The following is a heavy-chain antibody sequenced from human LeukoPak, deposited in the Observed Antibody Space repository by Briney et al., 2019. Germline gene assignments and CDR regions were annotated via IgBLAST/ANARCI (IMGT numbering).Heavy chain of an antibody. CDR3: ARDSQLVAFDY. CDR1: GFTFSTYG. J-gene: IGHJ4*02. Sequence: GGSLRLSCAASGFTFSTYGIHWVRQAPGKGLEWVTFIQYDGKNKYYADSVKGRFTISRDNSKNSLYLQMNSLRVEDTAVYYCARDSQLVAFDYWGQGTLVTVSS. D-gene: IGHD6-6*01. V-gene: IGHV3-30*02. CDR2: IQYDGKNK.